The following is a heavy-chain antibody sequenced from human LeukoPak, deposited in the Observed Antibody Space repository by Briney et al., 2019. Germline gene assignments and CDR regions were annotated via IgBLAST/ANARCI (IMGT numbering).Heavy chain of an antibody. J-gene: IGHJ3*02. V-gene: IGHV3-9*01. CDR3: AKTWTYDSAFDI. Sequence: GGSLRLSCAASGFTFDDYAMHWVRQARGKGLEWVSGISWNSGSIGYADSVKGRFTISRDNAKNSLYLQMNSLRAEDTALYYCAKTWTYDSAFDIWGQGTMVTVSS. D-gene: IGHD3-22*01. CDR1: GFTFDDYA. CDR2: ISWNSGSI.